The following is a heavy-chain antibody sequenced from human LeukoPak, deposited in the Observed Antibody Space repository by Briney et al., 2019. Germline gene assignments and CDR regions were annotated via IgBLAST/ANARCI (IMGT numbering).Heavy chain of an antibody. D-gene: IGHD5-18*01. V-gene: IGHV4-39*01. CDR2: VHYSVST. CDR3: ARHLTSAMVTLREDAFDI. CDR1: GGSISSSGYY. Sequence: SETLSLTCTVSGGSISSSGYYWVWIRQPPGKGLEWIGSVHYSVSTYYNPSLKSRVTISVDTSKNQFSLKLSSVTAADTAVYYCARHLTSAMVTLREDAFDIWGQGTMVTVSS. J-gene: IGHJ3*02.